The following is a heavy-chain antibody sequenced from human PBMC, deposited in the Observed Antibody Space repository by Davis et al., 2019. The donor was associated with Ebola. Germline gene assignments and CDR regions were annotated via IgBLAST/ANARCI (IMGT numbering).Heavy chain of an antibody. Sequence: AASVKVSCKASGYTFTTSGMHWVRQAPGQGLEWMGWINADNGNTHYSKKFQGRVSITRDTSASTAYMELNSLTSEDTAVYYCAGARDCSGGSCYDYWGQGTLVTVSS. V-gene: IGHV1-3*01. CDR1: GYTFTTSG. D-gene: IGHD2-15*01. CDR2: INADNGNT. CDR3: AGARDCSGGSCYDY. J-gene: IGHJ4*02.